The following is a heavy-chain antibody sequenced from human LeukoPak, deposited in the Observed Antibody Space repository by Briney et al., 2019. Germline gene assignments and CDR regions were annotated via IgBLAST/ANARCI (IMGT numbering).Heavy chain of an antibody. CDR2: IIPIFGTP. CDR1: GGTFSSYA. D-gene: IGHD4-17*01. J-gene: IGHJ5*02. Sequence: SVKVSCKASGGTFSSYAISWVRQAPGQGLGWMGGIIPIFGTPNYAQKFQGRVTITTDESTSTAYMELSSLRSEDTAVYYCARIMVDDYGDNGLSWGQGTLVTVSS. V-gene: IGHV1-69*05. CDR3: ARIMVDDYGDNGLS.